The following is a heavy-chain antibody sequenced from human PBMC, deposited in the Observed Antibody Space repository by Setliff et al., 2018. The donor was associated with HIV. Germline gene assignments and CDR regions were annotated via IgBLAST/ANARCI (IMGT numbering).Heavy chain of an antibody. Sequence: ASVKVSCKASGYTFTGYYVHWVRQAPGQRLEWMGRIIPKSGGTNYAQNFQGRVTMTRDASITTAYMELSGLRSDDTAVYYCASGRGIYGSGALEAYDIWGQGTMVTVS. D-gene: IGHD3-10*01. CDR3: ASGRGIYGSGALEAYDI. V-gene: IGHV1-2*06. CDR1: GYTFTGYY. J-gene: IGHJ3*02. CDR2: IIPKSGGT.